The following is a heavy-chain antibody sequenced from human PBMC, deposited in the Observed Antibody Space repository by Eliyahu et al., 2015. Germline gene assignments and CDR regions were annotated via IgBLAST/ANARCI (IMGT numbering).Heavy chain of an antibody. CDR1: GGSIRSNGFY. D-gene: IGHD3-22*01. CDR3: AREINHDTSGYRNVHFFYGLDV. V-gene: IGHV4-31*03. Sequence: QVQLQQSGPGLVKPSETLSLTCTVSGGSIRSNGFYWTWIRXXPGKGLEWIGYVYYSGRTYYNPSLKSRVSISVDTSKNQFSLMLRSVTAADSAVYYCAREINHDTSGYRNVHFFYGLDVWGQGTTVTVSS. CDR2: VYYSGRT. J-gene: IGHJ6*02.